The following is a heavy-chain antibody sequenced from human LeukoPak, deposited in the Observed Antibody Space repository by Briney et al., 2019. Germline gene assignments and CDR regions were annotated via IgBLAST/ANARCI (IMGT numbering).Heavy chain of an antibody. D-gene: IGHD6-6*01. Sequence: GGSLRLSCAASGFTFSRYWMSWVRQAPGKGLEWVANIKQDGSEKYYVDSVKGRFTISRDNAKNSLYLQMNSLRAEDTAVYYSARTLPNSYAALMYYFDYWGQGTLVTASS. J-gene: IGHJ4*02. CDR3: ARTLPNSYAALMYYFDY. V-gene: IGHV3-7*01. CDR1: GFTFSRYW. CDR2: IKQDGSEK.